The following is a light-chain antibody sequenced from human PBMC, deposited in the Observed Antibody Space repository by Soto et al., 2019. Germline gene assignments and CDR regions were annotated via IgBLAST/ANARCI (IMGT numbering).Light chain of an antibody. Sequence: EIVLTQSPGTLSLSPGDRATLSCRASQSVSNNYLAWYQQKPGQAPRVLIYGASSRATGIPDRFSGSGSGTDFTLTISRLESEDFAVYYCQQYGSSSWTFGQGTKVEIK. CDR3: QQYGSSSWT. CDR2: GAS. J-gene: IGKJ1*01. CDR1: QSVSNNY. V-gene: IGKV3-20*01.